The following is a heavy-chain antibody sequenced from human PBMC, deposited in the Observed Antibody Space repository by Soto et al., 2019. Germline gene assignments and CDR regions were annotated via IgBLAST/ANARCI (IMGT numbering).Heavy chain of an antibody. CDR2: IDPSDSCT. CDR1: GYSFTSYW. CDR3: AREKNYDSSGYHPLDY. V-gene: IGHV5-10-1*01. Sequence: PGESLKISCKGSGYSFTSYWISWVRQMPGKGLEWMGRIDPSDSCTNYSPSFQGHVTISADKSISTAYLQWSSLKASDTAMYYCAREKNYDSSGYHPLDYWGQGTLVTVSS. D-gene: IGHD3-22*01. J-gene: IGHJ4*02.